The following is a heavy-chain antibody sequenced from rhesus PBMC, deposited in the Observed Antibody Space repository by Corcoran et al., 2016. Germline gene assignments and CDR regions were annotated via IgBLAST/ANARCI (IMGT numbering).Heavy chain of an antibody. CDR3: ARTDYNSPDV. V-gene: IGHV4-81*01. Sequence: QLQLQESGPGLVKPSETLSLTCAVSGGSIIDFYWSWLRQPPGKGLEWIGNIDGNIAGTNYNPSLKSRVTISKDTSKNQFSLKLRSVTAADTAVYYCARTDYNSPDVWGRGVLVTVSS. CDR2: IDGNIAGT. CDR1: GGSIIDFY. J-gene: IGHJ5-2*02. D-gene: IGHD4-11*01.